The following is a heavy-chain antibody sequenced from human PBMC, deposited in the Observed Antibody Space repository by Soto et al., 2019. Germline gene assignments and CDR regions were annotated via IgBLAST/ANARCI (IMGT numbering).Heavy chain of an antibody. D-gene: IGHD5-18*01. Sequence: GGSLRLSCTASGFTLGDYAMSWFRQAPGKGLEWVGFIRSKAYGGTTEYAAAVKGGLTISRDDSKSIAYLQMNSMKTEDTAVYYCTRAPYSYGYYYYGMDVWGQGTTVTVSS. J-gene: IGHJ6*02. CDR1: GFTLGDYA. CDR3: TRAPYSYGYYYYGMDV. V-gene: IGHV3-49*03. CDR2: IRSKAYGGTT.